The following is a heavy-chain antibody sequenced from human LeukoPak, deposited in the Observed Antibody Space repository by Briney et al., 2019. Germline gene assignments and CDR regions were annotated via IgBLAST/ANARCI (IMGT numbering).Heavy chain of an antibody. CDR1: GFTFTNFA. CDR3: ARGRIGIAALDY. V-gene: IGHV3-21*01. CDR2: ISSSSSYI. D-gene: IGHD6-6*01. J-gene: IGHJ4*02. Sequence: YPGGSLRLSCIASGFTFTNFAMNWVRQAPGKGLEWVSSISSSSSYIYYADSVKGRFTISRDNPKNSLYLQMNSLRAEDTAVYYCARGRIGIAALDYWGQGTLVTVSS.